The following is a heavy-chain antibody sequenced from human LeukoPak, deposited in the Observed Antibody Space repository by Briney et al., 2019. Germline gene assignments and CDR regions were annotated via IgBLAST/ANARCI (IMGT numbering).Heavy chain of an antibody. D-gene: IGHD1-26*01. CDR2: IYYSGST. CDR3: ARDLLYSGSYPDAFDI. CDR1: GGSISSYY. V-gene: IGHV4-59*12. J-gene: IGHJ3*02. Sequence: SETLSLTCTVSGGSISSYYWSWIRRPPGKGLEWIGYIYYSGSTNYNPSLKSRVTISVDTSKNQFSLKLSSVTAADTAVYYCARDLLYSGSYPDAFDIWGQGTMVTVSS.